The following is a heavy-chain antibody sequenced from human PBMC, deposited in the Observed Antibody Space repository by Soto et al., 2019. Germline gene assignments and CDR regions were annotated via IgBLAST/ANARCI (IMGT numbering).Heavy chain of an antibody. V-gene: IGHV4-30-2*01. CDR3: ASAAKEVQGAIPSDYNYYGMDV. CDR2: MYHSGST. Sequence: SETLSLTCTVSGGSISSGGYYWSWIRQPPGKGLEWIGYMYHSGSTYYNPSLKSRVTISADRSKNQVSLKLSSVTAADTAVYFCASAAKEVQGAIPSDYNYYGMDVWGQGTTVTVSS. CDR1: GGSISSGGYY. D-gene: IGHD2-2*01. J-gene: IGHJ6*02.